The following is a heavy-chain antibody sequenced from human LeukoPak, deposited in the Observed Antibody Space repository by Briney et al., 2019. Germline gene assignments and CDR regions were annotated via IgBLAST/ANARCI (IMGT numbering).Heavy chain of an antibody. V-gene: IGHV4-4*07. CDR3: AIREVKYYDFWSDAFDI. CDR1: GGSISSYY. D-gene: IGHD3-3*01. CDR2: IYTSGST. Sequence: SETLSLTCTVSGGSISSYYWSRIRQPAGKGLEWIGRIYTSGSTNYNPSLKSRVTMSVDTSKNQFSLKLSSVTAADTAVYYCAIREVKYYDFWSDAFDIWGQGTMVTVSS. J-gene: IGHJ3*02.